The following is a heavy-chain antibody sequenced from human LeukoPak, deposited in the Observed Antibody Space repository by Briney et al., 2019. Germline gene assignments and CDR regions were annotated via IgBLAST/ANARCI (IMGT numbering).Heavy chain of an antibody. Sequence: GGSLRLSCAASGFTVSSNYMSWVRQAPGKGLEWVSVIYSGGSTYYADSVKGRFTISRDNSKNTLYLQMNSLRAEDTAVYYCASPGGYYDSSGLPDDAFDIWGQGTMVTVSS. J-gene: IGHJ3*02. CDR3: ASPGGYYDSSGLPDDAFDI. CDR1: GFTVSSNY. D-gene: IGHD3-22*01. CDR2: IYSGGST. V-gene: IGHV3-66*01.